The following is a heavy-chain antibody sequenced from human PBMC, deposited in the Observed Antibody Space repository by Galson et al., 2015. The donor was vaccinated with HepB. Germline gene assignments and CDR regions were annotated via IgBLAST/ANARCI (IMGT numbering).Heavy chain of an antibody. J-gene: IGHJ4*02. CDR2: ISAYNGNT. CDR1: GYTFTSYG. V-gene: IGHV1-18*04. D-gene: IGHD4-17*01. CDR3: ARDRAPIDYGDLPNFDY. Sequence: SVKVSCKASGYTFTSYGISWVRQAPGQGLEWMGWISAYNGNTNYAQKLQGRVTMTTDTSTSTAYMELRSLRSDDTAVYYCARDRAPIDYGDLPNFDYWGQGTLVTVSS.